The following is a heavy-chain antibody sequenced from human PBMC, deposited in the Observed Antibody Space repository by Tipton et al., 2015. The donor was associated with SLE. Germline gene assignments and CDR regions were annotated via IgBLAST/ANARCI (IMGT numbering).Heavy chain of an antibody. CDR3: ASRTGLDAFDI. CDR2: IYYSGST. CDR1: GGSISSYY. Sequence: TLSLTCTVSGGSISSYYWSWIRQPPGKGLEWIGYIYYSGSTNYNPSLKSQVTISVDTSKNQFSLKLSSVTAADTAVFYCASRTGLDAFDIWGQGTMVTVSS. J-gene: IGHJ3*02. V-gene: IGHV4-59*01.